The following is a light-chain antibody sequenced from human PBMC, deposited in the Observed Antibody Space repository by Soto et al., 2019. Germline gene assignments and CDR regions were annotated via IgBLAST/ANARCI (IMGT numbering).Light chain of an antibody. CDR1: QSASSSD. V-gene: IGKV3-20*01. J-gene: IGKJ2*01. Sequence: IVLTQSPGTLSLSPGERATLSCRASQSASSSDLAWYQQKPGQAPRLLIYSASSRATGIPDRFSGSGSGTDLTLTISRLEPEEFAVYYCQQYDTFGQGTKLEIK. CDR2: SAS. CDR3: QQYDT.